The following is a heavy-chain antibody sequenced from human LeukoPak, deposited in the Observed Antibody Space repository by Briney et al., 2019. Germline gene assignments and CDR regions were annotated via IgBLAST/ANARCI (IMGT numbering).Heavy chain of an antibody. CDR1: GFTFSSYS. D-gene: IGHD2-2*01. CDR2: ISGSGGST. V-gene: IGHV3-23*01. Sequence: PGGSLRLSCAASGFTFSSYSMSWVRQAPGKGLEWVSGISGSGGSTDYADSVKGRFTISRDNSKKTLYLQMNSLRVEDTAVYYCAKDPGYQVVYCFDYWGQGTLVTVSS. CDR3: AKDPGYQVVYCFDY. J-gene: IGHJ4*02.